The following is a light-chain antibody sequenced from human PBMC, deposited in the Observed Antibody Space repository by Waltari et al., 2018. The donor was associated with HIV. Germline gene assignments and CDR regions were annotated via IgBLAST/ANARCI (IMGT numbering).Light chain of an antibody. J-gene: IGLJ2*01. CDR1: GSNIGTYS. CDR3: AVWDDSLGGAV. V-gene: IGLV1-47*01. Sequence: QSVVTQPPSASGTPGQRVTISCSGSGSNIGTYSVNWYQHFPGTAPKLLIYMNDQRPSGVPGLFSGSQSGTSASLASSGLQYDDEADYYCAVWDDSLGGAVFGGGTKLTVL. CDR2: MND.